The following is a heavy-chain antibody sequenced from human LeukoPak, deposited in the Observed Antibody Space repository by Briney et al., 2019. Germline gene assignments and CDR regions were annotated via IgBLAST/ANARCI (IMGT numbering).Heavy chain of an antibody. CDR1: GFTFTNYW. CDR3: AKGFLGYVFFDH. J-gene: IGHJ4*02. V-gene: IGHV3-7*01. Sequence: PGGSLRLSCAASGFTFTNYWMSWVRQAPGKGLEWVANIKRDGSEEHYLDSVKGRFTISRDNAKNSVYLQMNSLRVEDTAIYYCAKGFLGYVFFDHWGQGTLVTVSS. CDR2: IKRDGSEE. D-gene: IGHD5-12*01.